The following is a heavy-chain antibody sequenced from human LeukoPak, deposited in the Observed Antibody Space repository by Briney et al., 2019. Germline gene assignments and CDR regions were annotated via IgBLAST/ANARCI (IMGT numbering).Heavy chain of an antibody. CDR1: GFTFSSSW. CDR2: INEAGSVT. D-gene: IGHD2-2*03. V-gene: IGHV3-7*03. Sequence: GGSLRLSCAASGFTFSSSWMCWVRQAPGKGLEWLANINEAGSVTNYVHSVRGRFTISRDNSKNTLYLQMNSLRAEDTAVYYCAKFYGMDIVVVPAAISWFDPWGQGTLVTVSS. J-gene: IGHJ5*02. CDR3: AKFYGMDIVVVPAAISWFDP.